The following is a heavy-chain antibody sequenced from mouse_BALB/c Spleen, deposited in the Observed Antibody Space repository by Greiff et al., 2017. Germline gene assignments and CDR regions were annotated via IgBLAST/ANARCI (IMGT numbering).Heavy chain of an antibody. CDR1: GFTFSSYT. J-gene: IGHJ4*01. D-gene: IGHD2-4*01. V-gene: IGHV5-6-4*01. CDR2: ISSGGSYT. Sequence: DVMLVESGGGLVKPGGSLKLSCAASGFTFSSYTMSWVRQTPEKRLEWVATISSGGSYTYYPDSVKGRFTISRDNAKNTLYLQMSSLKSEDTAMYYCTRGYDYDGRSMDYWGQGTSVTVSS. CDR3: TRGYDYDGRSMDY.